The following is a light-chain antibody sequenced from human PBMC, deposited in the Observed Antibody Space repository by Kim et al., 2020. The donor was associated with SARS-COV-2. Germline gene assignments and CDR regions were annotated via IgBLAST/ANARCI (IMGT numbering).Light chain of an antibody. Sequence: SYELTQPPSVSVSPGQTARITCSVDALPKQYAYWYQQKPGQAPVLVIYKDSERPSGIPERFSGSSSGTTVTLTISGVQAEDEADYYCQSADSSGTYVVF. J-gene: IGLJ2*01. CDR1: ALPKQY. CDR2: KDS. V-gene: IGLV3-25*03. CDR3: QSADSSGTYVV.